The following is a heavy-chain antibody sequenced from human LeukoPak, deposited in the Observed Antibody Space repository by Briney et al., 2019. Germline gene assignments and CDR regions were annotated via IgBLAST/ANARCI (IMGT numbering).Heavy chain of an antibody. CDR1: GGSISSSSYY. CDR2: IYYSGST. Sequence: SETLSLTCTVSGGSISSSSYYWGSIRQPPGKGLEWIGSIYYSGSTYYNPSLKSRVTISVDTSKNQFSLKLSSVTAADTAVYYCAREIFGVVKGWFDPWGQGTLVTVSS. D-gene: IGHD3-3*01. V-gene: IGHV4-39*01. CDR3: AREIFGVVKGWFDP. J-gene: IGHJ5*02.